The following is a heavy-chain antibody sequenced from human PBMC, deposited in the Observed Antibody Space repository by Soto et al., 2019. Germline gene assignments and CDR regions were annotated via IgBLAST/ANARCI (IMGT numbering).Heavy chain of an antibody. Sequence: EVQLVESGGGLVQPGGSLRLSCVASGFTYSYYWMSCVRQAPGRGLEWVARIKFDGTGIQYADSAKGRFTISRDNAENSLYLQMRSLRDGDTAVYYCARVSGYGSASSVNHDFDYWGQGSLVTVSS. CDR1: GFTYSYYW. CDR2: IKFDGTGI. D-gene: IGHD3-10*01. J-gene: IGHJ4*02. CDR3: ARVSGYGSASSVNHDFDY. V-gene: IGHV3-7*01.